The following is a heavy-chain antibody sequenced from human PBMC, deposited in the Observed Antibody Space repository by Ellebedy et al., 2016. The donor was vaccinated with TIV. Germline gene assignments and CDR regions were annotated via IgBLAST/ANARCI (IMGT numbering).Heavy chain of an antibody. V-gene: IGHV1-18*04. D-gene: IGHD3-22*01. CDR1: GYIFTIYG. Sequence: ASVKVSCKASGYIFTIYGINWVRQAPGQGLEWMGWITAYNGNTKYAQKFQGRVSMTTDTSTSTAYMELRSLRYDDTALYYCARDLVHFESRSYYSEYWGQGTLVTVSS. J-gene: IGHJ4*02. CDR3: ARDLVHFESRSYYSEY. CDR2: ITAYNGNT.